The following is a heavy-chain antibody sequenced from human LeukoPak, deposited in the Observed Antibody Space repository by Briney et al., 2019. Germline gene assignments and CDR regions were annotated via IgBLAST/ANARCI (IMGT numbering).Heavy chain of an antibody. V-gene: IGHV3-23*01. D-gene: IGHD6-13*01. CDR2: ISGSGGST. Sequence: GGSLRLSCAASGFTFRSYSMNWVRQAPGKGLEWVSAISGSGGSTYYADSVKGRFTISRDNSKNTLYLQMNSLRAEDTAVYYCAKDLGHAAASRGYFDYWGQGTLVTVSS. CDR1: GFTFRSYS. CDR3: AKDLGHAAASRGYFDY. J-gene: IGHJ4*02.